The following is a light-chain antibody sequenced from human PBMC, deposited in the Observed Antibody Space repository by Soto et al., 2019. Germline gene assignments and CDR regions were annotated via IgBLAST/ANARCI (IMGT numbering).Light chain of an antibody. Sequence: QSALTQPASVYGSPGQSITISCTGTSSDVGGYNYVSWYQQHPGKAPKLMIYDVSNRPSGVSNRFSGSKSGNTASLTISGLQAADEADYYCSSYTSSSTPCVFGGGTKLTVL. V-gene: IGLV2-14*01. CDR1: SSDVGGYNY. J-gene: IGLJ3*02. CDR3: SSYTSSSTPCV. CDR2: DVS.